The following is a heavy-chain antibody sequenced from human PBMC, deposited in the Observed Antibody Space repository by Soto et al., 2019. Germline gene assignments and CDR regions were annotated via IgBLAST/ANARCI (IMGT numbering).Heavy chain of an antibody. D-gene: IGHD2-15*01. CDR2: ISGSGGST. V-gene: IGHV3-23*01. Sequence: EMQLLESGGGLVQPGGSMRLSCAASGFTFSSYAMSWVRQAPGKGLEWVSAISGSGGSTYYADSVKGRFTISRDNSKNTLYLQMNSLRAEDTAVYYCAKGGGYCSGGSRYAWYYYGMDVWGQGTTVTVSS. J-gene: IGHJ6*02. CDR3: AKGGGYCSGGSRYAWYYYGMDV. CDR1: GFTFSSYA.